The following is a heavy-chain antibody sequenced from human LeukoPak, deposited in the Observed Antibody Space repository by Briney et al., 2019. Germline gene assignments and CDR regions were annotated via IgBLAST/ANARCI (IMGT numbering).Heavy chain of an antibody. CDR1: GFTFSSYS. J-gene: IGHJ4*02. V-gene: IGHV3-48*01. CDR3: ARDKGGPDY. D-gene: IGHD2-15*01. Sequence: GGSLRLSRAASGFTFSSYSMNWVRQAPGKGLELISYINDGSTTIYYADSVKGRFTISRDNAKNSLYLQMNSLRAEDTAVYYCARDKGGPDYWGQGTLVTVSS. CDR2: INDGSTTI.